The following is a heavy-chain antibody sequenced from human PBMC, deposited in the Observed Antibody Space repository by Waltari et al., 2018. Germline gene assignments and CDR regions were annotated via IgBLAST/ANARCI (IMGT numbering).Heavy chain of an antibody. CDR2: IYYSGST. V-gene: IGHV4-59*01. Sequence: QVQLQESGPGLVKPSETLSLTCTVSGGSISSYYWSWIRQPPGKGLEWIGYIYYSGSTNYHPSLKSRVTISVDTSKNQFSLKLSSVTAADTAVYYCSRDRWFGAFYIWGQGTMVTVSS. J-gene: IGHJ3*02. CDR1: GGSISSYY. D-gene: IGHD2-15*01. CDR3: SRDRWFGAFYI.